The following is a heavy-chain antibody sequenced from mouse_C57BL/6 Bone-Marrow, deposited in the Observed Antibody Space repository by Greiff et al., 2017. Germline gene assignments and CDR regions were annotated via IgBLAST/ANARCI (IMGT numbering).Heavy chain of an antibody. V-gene: IGHV1-64*01. J-gene: IGHJ2*01. CDR1: GFTFTSYW. CDR3: ARYHCYGSVGY. D-gene: IGHD1-1*01. CDR2: IHPDSGCT. Sequence: VQLQQPGAELVKPGASVKLSCKASGFTFTSYWMPWVQQRPGQGLEWIGMIHPDSGCTHYTEKFKSKATLTVDNSSSTAYMHLSSLTSEDSAVYYCARYHCYGSVGYWGQGTTLTVSS.